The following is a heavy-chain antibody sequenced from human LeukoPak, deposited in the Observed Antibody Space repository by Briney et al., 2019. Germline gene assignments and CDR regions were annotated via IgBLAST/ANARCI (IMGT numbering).Heavy chain of an antibody. D-gene: IGHD1-7*01. CDR1: GFSFSSYT. J-gene: IGHJ3*02. CDR3: ARGINYAFDI. CDR2: ITKSGSTI. Sequence: PGGSQRLSCAASGFSFSSYTMDWVRQAPGKGLEWVSHITKSGSTIYHADSVKGRFTISRDNAKNLLYLQMNSLRDEDTAVYYCARGINYAFDIWGQGTMVTVSS. V-gene: IGHV3-48*02.